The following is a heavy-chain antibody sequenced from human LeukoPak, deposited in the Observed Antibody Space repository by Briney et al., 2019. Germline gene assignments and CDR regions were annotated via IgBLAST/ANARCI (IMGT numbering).Heavy chain of an antibody. Sequence: GASVKVSCKASGYTFNGYYMHWVRQAPGQGLEWMGWINPNSGGTNYAQKFQGRVTMTRDTSISTAYMELSRLRSDDTAVYYCARAAAGTGGYFDYWGQGTLVTVSS. V-gene: IGHV1-2*02. D-gene: IGHD6-13*01. CDR1: GYTFNGYY. J-gene: IGHJ4*02. CDR2: INPNSGGT. CDR3: ARAAAGTGGYFDY.